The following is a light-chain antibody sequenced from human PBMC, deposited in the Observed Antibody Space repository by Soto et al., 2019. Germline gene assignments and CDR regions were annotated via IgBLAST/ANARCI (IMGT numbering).Light chain of an antibody. V-gene: IGLV3-21*04. CDR2: FDS. Sequence: SYELTQPPSVSVAPGETARITCGGNNIGSKSVHWYQQKPGQAPVLVIYFDSDRPSGIPERFSGSNSGNTATLTISRVDAGDEADYYCQVWDSSSDHRVFGGGTKLTVL. CDR3: QVWDSSSDHRV. J-gene: IGLJ2*01. CDR1: NIGSKS.